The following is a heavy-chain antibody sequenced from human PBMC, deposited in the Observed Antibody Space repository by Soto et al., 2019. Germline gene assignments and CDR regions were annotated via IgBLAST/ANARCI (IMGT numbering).Heavy chain of an antibody. D-gene: IGHD3-10*01. J-gene: IGHJ6*02. V-gene: IGHV1-69*01. CDR1: GGTFSNYV. CDR3: HIDVGSGELSVV. Sequence: QVQLVQSGTEVKKPGSSAKVSCKASGGTFSNYVISWVRQAPGQGLEWMGGIIPLFGTTDYAKKFQGRIAITADESTTTVFMDLSSLRFEDTAVYFCHIDVGSGELSVVWAQGTTVIVSS. CDR2: IIPLFGTT.